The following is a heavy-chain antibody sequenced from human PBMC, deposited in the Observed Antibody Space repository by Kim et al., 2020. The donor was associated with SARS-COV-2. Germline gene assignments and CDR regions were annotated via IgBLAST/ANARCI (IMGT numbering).Heavy chain of an antibody. V-gene: IGHV4-31*03. CDR2: IYYSGST. D-gene: IGHD3-10*01. CDR3: ARGQGTYYVS. CDR1: GGSINSGCFY. Sequence: SETLSLTCTVSGGSINSGCFYWTWIRQHPGKGLEWIGYIYYSGSTYYNPSLKSRLTISVDTSQNQFSLKLSSVTAADTAVYYCARGQGTYYVSLGQGTLVTVSS. J-gene: IGHJ4*02.